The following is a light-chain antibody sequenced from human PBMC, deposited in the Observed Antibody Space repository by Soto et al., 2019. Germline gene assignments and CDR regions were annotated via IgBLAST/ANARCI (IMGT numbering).Light chain of an antibody. CDR3: QQCNTFWT. CDR2: SVS. CDR1: QSISRW. V-gene: IGKV1-5*01. J-gene: IGKJ1*01. Sequence: IQITQSPSTPSASVGDRVTITCRASQSISRWLAWYQQQPGKAPKLLIYSVSSLESGVQSRFSGSGSGTEFTLTIRSLQPDDFATYYCQQCNTFWTFGQGTKVDIK.